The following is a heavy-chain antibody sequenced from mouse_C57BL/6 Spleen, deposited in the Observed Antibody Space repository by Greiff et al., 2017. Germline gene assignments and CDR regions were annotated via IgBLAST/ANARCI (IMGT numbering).Heavy chain of an antibody. CDR3: ARVGGPYYAMDY. V-gene: IGHV5-2*01. CDR1: EYEFPSHD. CDR2: INSDGGST. J-gene: IGHJ4*01. Sequence: EVKVVESGGGLVQPGESLKLSCESNEYEFPSHDMSWVRKTPEKRLELVAAINSDGGSTYYPDTMERRFIISRDNTKKTLYLQMSSLRSEDTALYYCARVGGPYYAMDYWGQGTSVTVYS.